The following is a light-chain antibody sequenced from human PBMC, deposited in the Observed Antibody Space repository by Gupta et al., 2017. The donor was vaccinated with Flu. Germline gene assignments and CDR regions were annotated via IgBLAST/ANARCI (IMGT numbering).Light chain of an antibody. CDR3: SSYTSRSTVL. V-gene: IGLV2-14*03. CDR1: SSDGGGFNY. CDR2: DVS. J-gene: IGLJ2*01. Sequence: TSSDGGGFNYVSYHQQHPGKAPNLMIYDVSHWPSGYSQLFAGSKAGTAASLTIAGLQEEDGADYCRSSYTSRSTVLFGGGTRLSVL.